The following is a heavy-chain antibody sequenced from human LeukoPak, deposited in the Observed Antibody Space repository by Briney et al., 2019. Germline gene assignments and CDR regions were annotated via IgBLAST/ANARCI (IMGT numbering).Heavy chain of an antibody. D-gene: IGHD3-10*01. CDR1: GGSIVSSY. CDR2: MYYSGTT. J-gene: IGHJ6*03. Sequence: SETLSLTCTVSGGSIVSSYLSWIRQPAGKGLEWIGRMYYSGTTIYNPSLKSRITLSVDTSKNQFSLKLRSVTAADTAVYYCARDSFYGSGSYRGLNYYYYMDVWGKGTTVTVSS. V-gene: IGHV4-4*07. CDR3: ARDSFYGSGSYRGLNYYYYMDV.